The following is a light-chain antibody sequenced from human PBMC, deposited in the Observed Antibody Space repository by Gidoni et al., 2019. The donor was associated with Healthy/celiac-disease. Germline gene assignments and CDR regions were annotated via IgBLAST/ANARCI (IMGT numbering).Light chain of an antibody. CDR1: QSVSSN. CDR2: GAS. CDR3: QQYNNWPPLT. J-gene: IGKJ4*01. V-gene: IGKV3-15*01. Sequence: EIVLTQSPATLSVSPGERATLSCRDRQSVSSNLAWYQQKPGQAPRLLIYGASTRATGIPARVSGSGSGTEFTLTISSLQSEDFAVYYCQQYNNWPPLTFXGXTKVEIK.